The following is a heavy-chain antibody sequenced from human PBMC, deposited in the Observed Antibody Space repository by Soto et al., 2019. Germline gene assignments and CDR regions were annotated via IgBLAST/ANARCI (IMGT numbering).Heavy chain of an antibody. D-gene: IGHD5-12*01. CDR1: GFTFSDYA. CDR3: AKGAAGYVVSSLDY. J-gene: IGHJ4*02. V-gene: IGHV3-23*01. Sequence: EVQLLESGGGFVQPGGSLRLSCAASGFTFSDYAMTWVRQAPGQGLEWVSAITSSGSSTYYAESVKGRFTISRDNSKSTLYLQMNSLRAEDTATYYCAKGAAGYVVSSLDYWGQGTLVPVSS. CDR2: ITSSGSST.